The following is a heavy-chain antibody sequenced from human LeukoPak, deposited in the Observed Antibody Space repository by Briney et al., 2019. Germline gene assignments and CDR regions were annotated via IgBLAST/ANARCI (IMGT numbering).Heavy chain of an antibody. V-gene: IGHV4-34*01. CDR3: ATDCSGGSCYSDY. D-gene: IGHD2-15*01. Sequence: PSETLSLTCAVYGGSFSGYYWSWIRQPPGKGLEWIGEINHSGSTNYNPSLKSRVTMSVDTSKNQFSLKLSSVTAADTAVYYCATDCSGGSCYSDYWGQGTLVTVSS. J-gene: IGHJ4*02. CDR2: INHSGST. CDR1: GGSFSGYY.